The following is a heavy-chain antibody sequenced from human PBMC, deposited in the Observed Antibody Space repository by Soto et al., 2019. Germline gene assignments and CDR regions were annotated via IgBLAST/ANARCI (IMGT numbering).Heavy chain of an antibody. J-gene: IGHJ4*02. CDR2: ISSDESSK. Sequence: QVQLVGSGGGVVQPGRSVTLSCAASGFTFSAFGMHWVRQAPAKGLEWVAVISSDESSKYYANSMKGRFTISRDNANNTLYLQINRLRLEDTAFYYRARGCPTGDNCFVFDVWGQGAMVSVSS. D-gene: IGHD2-21*01. CDR1: GFTFSAFG. CDR3: ARGCPTGDNCFVFDV. V-gene: IGHV3-30*03.